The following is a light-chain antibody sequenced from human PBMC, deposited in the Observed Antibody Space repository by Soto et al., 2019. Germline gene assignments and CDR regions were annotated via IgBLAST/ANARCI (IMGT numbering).Light chain of an antibody. CDR1: QSVSRC. CDR2: EGS. V-gene: IGKV1-5*01. J-gene: IGKJ2*01. CDR3: QQYHAYPYT. Sequence: DIQMTQSPSTLSASIGDRVTITCRARQSVSRCLAWYQQKPGKAPKLLIYEGSNLHTEVTSRFSGSASGTEFTLTISTLQPDDFATYYCQQYHAYPYTFGQGTKLEI.